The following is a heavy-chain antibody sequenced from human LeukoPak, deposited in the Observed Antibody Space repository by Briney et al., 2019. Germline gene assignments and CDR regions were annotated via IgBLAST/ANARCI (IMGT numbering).Heavy chain of an antibody. V-gene: IGHV3-11*01. CDR3: ARDPTGIVGATGELDY. CDR1: GFTFSDYY. Sequence: GGSLRLSCAASGFTFSDYYMSWIRQAPGKGLEWVSYISSSGSTIYYADSVKGRFTISRGNAKNSLYLQMNSLRAEDTAVYYCARDPTGIVGATGELDYWGQGTLVTVSS. J-gene: IGHJ4*02. D-gene: IGHD1-26*01. CDR2: ISSSGSTI.